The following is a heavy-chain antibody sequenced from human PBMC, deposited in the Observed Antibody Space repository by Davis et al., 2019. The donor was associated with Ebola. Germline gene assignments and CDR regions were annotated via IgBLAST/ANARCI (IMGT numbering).Heavy chain of an antibody. CDR3: ARGGKYYYDSSGYYDNWFDP. CDR1: GGSISSGDYY. D-gene: IGHD3-22*01. V-gene: IGHV4-61*08. J-gene: IGHJ5*02. Sequence: MPGGSLRLSCTVSGGSISSGDYYWSWLRQPPGKGLEWIGYIYYSGSTNYNPSLKSRVTISVDTSKNQFSLKLSSVTAADTAVYYCARGGKYYYDSSGYYDNWFDPWGQGTLVTVSS. CDR2: IYYSGST.